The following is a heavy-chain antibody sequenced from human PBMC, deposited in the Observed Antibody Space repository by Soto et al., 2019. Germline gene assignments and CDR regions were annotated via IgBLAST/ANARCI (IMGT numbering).Heavy chain of an antibody. CDR3: ARDPTSYYYDSSGYKSLYYYGMDV. CDR1: GSTFTGDY. D-gene: IGHD3-22*01. V-gene: IGHV1-46*01. CDR2: INPSGGST. Sequence: ASVKVSCKSSGSTFTGDYMHLVRQAPGQGLEGMGIINPSGGSTSYAQKFQGRVTMTRDTSTSTVYMELSSLRSEDTAVYYCARDPTSYYYDSSGYKSLYYYGMDVWGQGTTVTVSS. J-gene: IGHJ6*02.